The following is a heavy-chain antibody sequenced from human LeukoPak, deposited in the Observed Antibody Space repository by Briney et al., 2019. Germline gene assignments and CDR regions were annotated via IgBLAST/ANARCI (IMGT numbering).Heavy chain of an antibody. CDR2: IFYSGST. D-gene: IGHD3-10*01. V-gene: IGHV4-38-2*02. Sequence: SETLSLTCTVSGYSISSGYYWGWVRQPPGKSLEWIGNIFYSGSTYYSPSLKSRVTISLDTSRNQFSLKLNSVTAADTAVYYCAKSNGYGLVDIWGQGTMVTVSS. J-gene: IGHJ3*02. CDR3: AKSNGYGLVDI. CDR1: GYSISSGYY.